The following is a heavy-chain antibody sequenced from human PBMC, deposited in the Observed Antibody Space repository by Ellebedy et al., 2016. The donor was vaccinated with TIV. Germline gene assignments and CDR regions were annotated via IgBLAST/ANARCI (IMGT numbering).Heavy chain of an antibody. J-gene: IGHJ4*02. CDR3: ARGRLEMTTSFDY. Sequence: GGSLRLSCAASGFTFRNYAMTWIRQAPGKGLEWVGIIRSKAFGGTKEYAASVKGRFTVSRDDSKSIAYLQMNSLKTEDTAVYNCARGRLEMTTSFDYWGQGSLVTVSS. V-gene: IGHV3-49*03. D-gene: IGHD5-24*01. CDR2: IRSKAFGGTK. CDR1: GFTFRNYA.